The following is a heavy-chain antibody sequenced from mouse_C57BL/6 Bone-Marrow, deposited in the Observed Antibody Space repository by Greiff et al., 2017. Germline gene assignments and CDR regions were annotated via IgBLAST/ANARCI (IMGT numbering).Heavy chain of an antibody. CDR3: ARMDPLLLFFDY. D-gene: IGHD1-1*02. CDR1: GFTFSDYG. J-gene: IGHJ2*01. V-gene: IGHV5-17*01. Sequence: EVQLVESGGGLVKPGGSLKLSCAASGFTFSDYGMHWVRQAPEKGLEWVAYISSGSSTIYYADTVKGRFTISRDNAKNTLFLQMTSLRSEDTAIYYCARMDPLLLFFDYWGQGTTLTVSS. CDR2: ISSGSSTI.